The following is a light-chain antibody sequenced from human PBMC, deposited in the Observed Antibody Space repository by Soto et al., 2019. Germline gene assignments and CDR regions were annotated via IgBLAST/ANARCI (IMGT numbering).Light chain of an antibody. CDR1: QRVSSSY. V-gene: IGKV3-20*01. Sequence: ETVLTQSPGTLSLSPGERATLSCRTSQRVSSSYLAWYQQKPGQAPRLLIYGASSRATGIPDRFSGSGSGTDFPLTISRLEPEDFAVYYCQQYGSSAMYTFGQGTKLEIK. CDR2: GAS. J-gene: IGKJ2*01. CDR3: QQYGSSAMYT.